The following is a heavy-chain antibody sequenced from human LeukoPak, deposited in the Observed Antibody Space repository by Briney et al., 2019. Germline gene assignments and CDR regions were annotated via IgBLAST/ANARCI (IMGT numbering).Heavy chain of an antibody. CDR1: GFTVSSNY. J-gene: IGHJ4*02. D-gene: IGHD5-18*01. CDR2: IYSGGST. V-gene: IGHV3-66*01. CDR3: ASSGYSYGYGSPFWY. Sequence: GGSLRLSCAASGFTVSSNYMSWVRQAPGKGLEWVSVIYSGGSTYYADSAKGRFTISRDNSKNTLYLQMNSLRAEDTAVYYCASSGYSYGYGSPFWYWGQGTLVTVSS.